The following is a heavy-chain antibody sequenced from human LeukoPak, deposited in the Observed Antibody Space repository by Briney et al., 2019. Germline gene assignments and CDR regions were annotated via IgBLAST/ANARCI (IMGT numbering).Heavy chain of an antibody. CDR3: ARALGSGRNDYYYYGMDV. CDR1: GFTFSSYD. V-gene: IGHV3-13*01. J-gene: IGHJ6*02. CDR2: IGTAGDT. D-gene: IGHD3-10*01. Sequence: GGSLRLSCAASGFTFSSYDMHWVRQATGKGLEWVSAIGTAGDTYYPGSVEGRFTISRENAKNSLYLQMNSLRAGDTAVYYCARALGSGRNDYYYYGMDVWGQGTTVTVSS.